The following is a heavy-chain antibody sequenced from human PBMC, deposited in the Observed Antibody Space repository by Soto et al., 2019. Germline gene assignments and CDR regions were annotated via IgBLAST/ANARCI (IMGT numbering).Heavy chain of an antibody. V-gene: IGHV4-34*01. CDR1: GGSFSGYY. J-gene: IGHJ6*02. CDR2: INHSGST. CDR3: AREVGYCSSTSCYVWGNYYYYYGMDV. D-gene: IGHD2-2*01. Sequence: SETLSLTCAVYGGSFSGYYWSWIRQPPGKGLEWIGEINHSGSTNYNPSLKSRVTISVDTSKNQFSLKLSSVTAAETAVYYCAREVGYCSSTSCYVWGNYYYYYGMDVWGQGTTVTVSS.